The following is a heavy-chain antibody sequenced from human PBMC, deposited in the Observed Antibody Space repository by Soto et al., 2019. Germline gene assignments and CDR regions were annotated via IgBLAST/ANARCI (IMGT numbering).Heavy chain of an antibody. J-gene: IGHJ4*02. Sequence: GGSLRLSCGASGFTFSSHAMTWVRQAPGKGLEWVSGISGSGDSTYYSDSVKGRFSMSRDNSKNTLYLQMRSLGAEDTAVYYCATGVRGVPYYFDYWGQGTLVTVSS. V-gene: IGHV3-23*01. CDR1: GFTFSSHA. CDR3: ATGVRGVPYYFDY. CDR2: ISGSGDST. D-gene: IGHD3-10*02.